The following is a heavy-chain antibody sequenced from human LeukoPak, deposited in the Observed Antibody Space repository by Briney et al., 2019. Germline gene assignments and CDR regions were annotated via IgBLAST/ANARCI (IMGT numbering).Heavy chain of an antibody. D-gene: IGHD3-10*01. V-gene: IGHV3-30*04. CDR3: ARDQRRAHYYGSGSQFDY. J-gene: IGHJ4*02. Sequence: GRSLRLFCAASGFTFSSYAMHWVRQAPGKGLEWVAVISYDGSNKYYADSVKGRFTISRDNSKNTLYLQMNSLRAEDTAVYYCARDQRRAHYYGSGSQFDYWGQGTLVTVSS. CDR1: GFTFSSYA. CDR2: ISYDGSNK.